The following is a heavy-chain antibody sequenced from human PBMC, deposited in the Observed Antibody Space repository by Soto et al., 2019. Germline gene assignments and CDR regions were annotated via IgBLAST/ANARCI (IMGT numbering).Heavy chain of an antibody. V-gene: IGHV4-34*01. CDR2: INHSGST. CDR1: GGSFSGYY. CDR3: ARGTWLKDIVVVVAATEGNWFDP. Sequence: QVQLQQWGAGLLKPSETLSLTCTVYGGSFSGYYWSWIRQPPGKGLEWIGEINHSGSTNYNPSLKSRVTISVDTSKNQFSLKLSSVTAADTAVYYCARGTWLKDIVVVVAATEGNWFDPWGQGTLVTVSS. J-gene: IGHJ5*02. D-gene: IGHD2-15*01.